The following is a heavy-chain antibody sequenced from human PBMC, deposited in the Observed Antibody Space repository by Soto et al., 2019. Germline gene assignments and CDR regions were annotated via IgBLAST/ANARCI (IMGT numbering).Heavy chain of an antibody. CDR2: IIPILGIA. CDR3: ASAGYSSSWPYYYGMDV. D-gene: IGHD6-13*01. CDR1: GGTFSSYT. Sequence: QVQLVQSGAEVKKPGSSVKVSCKASGGTFSSYTISWVRQAPGQGLEWMGRIIPILGIANYAQKFQGRVTITADKSTSTASMELSSLRSEDTAVYYCASAGYSSSWPYYYGMDVWGQGTTVTVSS. V-gene: IGHV1-69*02. J-gene: IGHJ6*02.